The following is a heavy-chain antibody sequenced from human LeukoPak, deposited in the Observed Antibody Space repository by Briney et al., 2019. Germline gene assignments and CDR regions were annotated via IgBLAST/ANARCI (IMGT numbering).Heavy chain of an antibody. D-gene: IGHD1-1*01. V-gene: IGHV3-30*02. CDR3: VKESLEGDT. CDR1: GFTFTNFG. CDR2: IMYDGSIK. J-gene: IGHJ5*02. Sequence: GGFLRLSCAASGFTFTNFGMHWVRQAPGKGLDWVAFIMYDGSIKFYADSVLGRFTISRDNSKNTLDLQMNSLRTEDTAVYYCVKESLEGDTWGQGTLVTVSS.